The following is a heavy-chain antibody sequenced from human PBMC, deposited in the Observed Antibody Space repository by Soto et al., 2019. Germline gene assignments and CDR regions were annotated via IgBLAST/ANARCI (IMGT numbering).Heavy chain of an antibody. J-gene: IGHJ4*02. D-gene: IGHD2-21*01. CDR2: IYHSGIT. Sequence: SETLSLTCAVSGGSISSSYWWTWVRQAPGKGLQWIGEIYHSGITNYNPSLRSRVSMSVDKSNNEFSLSLTSVTAADTAVYYCAPLPPRIVVFFREMLTWGKEILVTVPS. V-gene: IGHV4-4*02. CDR1: GGSISSSYW. CDR3: APLPPRIVVFFREMLT.